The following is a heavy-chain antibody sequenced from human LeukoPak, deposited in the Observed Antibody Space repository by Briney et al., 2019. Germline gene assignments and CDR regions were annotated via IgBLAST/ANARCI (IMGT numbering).Heavy chain of an antibody. CDR1: GGSISNGDYY. J-gene: IGHJ4*02. CDR2: IYYSGST. CDR3: ARMRQSPYFDY. Sequence: SETLSLTCTVSGGSISNGDYYWSWLRQPPGKGLEWIGYIYYSGSTYYNPSLKSRLTISVDTSNNQFSLKLSSVTAADTAVYFCARMRQSPYFDYWGQGTLVTVSS. V-gene: IGHV4-30-4*01.